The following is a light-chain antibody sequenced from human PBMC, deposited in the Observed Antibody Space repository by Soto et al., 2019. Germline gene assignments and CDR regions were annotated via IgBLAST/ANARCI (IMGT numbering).Light chain of an antibody. V-gene: IGLV2-14*01. Sequence: QSVLTQPASVSGYSGQSITISCTGRSRDVGGYNYVSWSQQHPGKAPKSMIYEVSRRPSGVSNRFSGSKSGTTASLTVSRLQAEDEADYYCRSYTTSNTYVFGTGTKVTVL. J-gene: IGLJ1*01. CDR1: SRDVGGYNY. CDR3: RSYTTSNTYV. CDR2: EVS.